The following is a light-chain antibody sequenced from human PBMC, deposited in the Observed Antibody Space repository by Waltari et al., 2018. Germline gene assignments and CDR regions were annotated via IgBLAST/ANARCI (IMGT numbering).Light chain of an antibody. V-gene: IGKV1-12*01. J-gene: IGKJ3*01. Sequence: DIQMAQSPSSVSASVGDTVTITCRASEGLRTWLAWYQQKPGKAPKLLIYGASILQSGVPARFSGSGSGTAFTLTISNLQADDFASYYCQQAHTFPFTFGPGTKVYIK. CDR3: QQAHTFPFT. CDR1: EGLRTW. CDR2: GAS.